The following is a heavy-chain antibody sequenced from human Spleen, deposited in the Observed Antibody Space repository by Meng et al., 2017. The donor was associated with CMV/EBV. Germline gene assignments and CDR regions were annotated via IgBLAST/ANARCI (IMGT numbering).Heavy chain of an antibody. J-gene: IGHJ4*02. CDR3: ARGGGYFYGYFDN. V-gene: IGHV4-39*07. Sequence: SETLSLTCTVSGGSISNNDYYWGWIRQPPGKGLEWIGSIYYGGSTYYNPSLKSRVTMSVDTSKNQFSLKLGSVTAADTAVYYCARGGGYFYGYFDNWGQGTLVTVSS. CDR1: GGSISNNDYY. D-gene: IGHD2-21*01. CDR2: IYYGGST.